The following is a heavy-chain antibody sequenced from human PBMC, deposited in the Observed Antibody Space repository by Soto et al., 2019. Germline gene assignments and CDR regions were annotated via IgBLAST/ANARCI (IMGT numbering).Heavy chain of an antibody. CDR2: INAGNGNT. D-gene: IGHD2-15*01. J-gene: IGHJ5*02. CDR3: ARYDCSGGSCYSPWFDP. CDR1: GYTFSTYS. Sequence: QVQLVQSGAEVKKPGASVKVSCQASGYTFSTYSMHWVRQAPGQRLEWMGWINAGNGNTKYSQSFQGRVTITRDTSARTAYMELSSLSSEDTAVYYCARYDCSGGSCYSPWFDPWGQGTLVTVSS. V-gene: IGHV1-3*01.